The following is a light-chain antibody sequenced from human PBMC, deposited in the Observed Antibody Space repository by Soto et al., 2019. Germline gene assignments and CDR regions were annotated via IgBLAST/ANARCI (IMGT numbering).Light chain of an antibody. CDR1: SSNIGAGYD. V-gene: IGLV1-40*01. CDR3: QSYDSSLSGFVV. Sequence: QSVLTQPPSVSGAPGQRVTISCAGSSSNIGAGYDEHWYQQLPGTAPKLLIYGNSNRPSGFPDRFSGSKSGTSASLAITGLQAEDEADYCCQSYDSSLSGFVVFGGGTKVTVL. J-gene: IGLJ2*01. CDR2: GNS.